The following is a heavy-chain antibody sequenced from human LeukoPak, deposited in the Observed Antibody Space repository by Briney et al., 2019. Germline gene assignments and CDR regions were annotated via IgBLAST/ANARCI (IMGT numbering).Heavy chain of an antibody. CDR3: ARSPLYDFWSGENWFDP. CDR1: GYTFTGYY. V-gene: IGHV1-2*02. Sequence: ASVKVSCKASGYTFTGYYMHWVRQAPGQGLEWMGWINPNSGGTNYAQKFQGRVTMTRDTSISTAYMELSRLRSDDTAVYYCARSPLYDFWSGENWFDPWGQGTLVTVSS. CDR2: INPNSGGT. D-gene: IGHD3-3*01. J-gene: IGHJ5*02.